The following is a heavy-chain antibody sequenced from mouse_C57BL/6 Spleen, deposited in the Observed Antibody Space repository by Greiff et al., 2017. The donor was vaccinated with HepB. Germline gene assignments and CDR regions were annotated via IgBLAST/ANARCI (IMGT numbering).Heavy chain of an antibody. J-gene: IGHJ4*01. V-gene: IGHV3-6*01. CDR1: GYSITSGYY. CDR3: ARDRNDLYAMDY. CDR2: ISYDGSN. Sequence: EVQLVESGPGLVKPSQSLSLTCSVTGYSITSGYYWNWIRQFPGNKLEWMGYISYDGSNNYNPSLKNRISITRDTSKNQFFLKLNSVTTEDTATYYCARDRNDLYAMDYWGQGTSVTVSS.